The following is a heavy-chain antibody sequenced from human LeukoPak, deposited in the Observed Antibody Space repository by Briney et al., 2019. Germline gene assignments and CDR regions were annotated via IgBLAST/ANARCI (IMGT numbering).Heavy chain of an antibody. D-gene: IGHD2-2*01. J-gene: IGHJ3*02. CDR2: IIPIFGTA. CDR1: GGTFSSYA. Sequence: SVKVSCKASGGTFSSYAISWVRQAPGQGLEWMGGIIPIFGTANYAQKFQGRVTITADESTSTAYMELSSLRSEDTAVYYCARAVSRESCSSTSCYLRIDAFDIWGQGTMVTVSS. V-gene: IGHV1-69*13. CDR3: ARAVSRESCSSTSCYLRIDAFDI.